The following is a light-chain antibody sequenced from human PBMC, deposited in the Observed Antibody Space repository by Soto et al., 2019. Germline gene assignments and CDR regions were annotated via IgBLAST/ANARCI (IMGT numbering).Light chain of an antibody. Sequence: DIVMTQSPDSLAVSLGERATINCKSSQSVLYSPNNRNYLAWYQQKLGQAPRLLIYWASTREFGVPDRFSGSGSGTDFTLTISSLQAEDVAVYYCQQYYTTPQTFGQGTKLEIK. CDR3: QQYYTTPQT. CDR2: WAS. CDR1: QSVLYSPNNRNY. J-gene: IGKJ2*01. V-gene: IGKV4-1*01.